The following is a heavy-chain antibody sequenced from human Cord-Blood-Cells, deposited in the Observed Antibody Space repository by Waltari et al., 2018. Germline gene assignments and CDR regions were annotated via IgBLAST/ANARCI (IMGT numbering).Heavy chain of an antibody. V-gene: IGHV4-4*02. D-gene: IGHD2-15*01. CDR3: AWDRGYCSGGSGYAECLQH. CDR1: GGAISSGNW. CDR2: ISHSGRT. Sequence: QVQLQESGPGLVKPSGTLSLTCAVSGGAISSGNWWSWVRQPPGKRLGWIGEISHSGRTNFNPALKGRGTISVAKSKKQFCLKLNPVTPADTAVYDCAWDRGYCSGGSGYAECLQHWGQGTMGTV. J-gene: IGHJ1*01.